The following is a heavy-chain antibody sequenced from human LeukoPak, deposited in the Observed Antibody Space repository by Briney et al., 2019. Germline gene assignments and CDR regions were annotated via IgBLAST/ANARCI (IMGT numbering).Heavy chain of an antibody. CDR3: ATSPNSSGWYQQVFDY. V-gene: IGHV4-61*02. CDR2: IYSSGST. Sequence: SETLSLTCTVSGGSISSGSYYWSWIRQPAGKGREWIGRIYSSGSTNYNPSLKSRVTISVVKSKNQFSLKLSSVTAADTAVYYCATSPNSSGWYQQVFDYWGQGTLVTVSS. D-gene: IGHD6-19*01. CDR1: GGSISSGSYY. J-gene: IGHJ4*02.